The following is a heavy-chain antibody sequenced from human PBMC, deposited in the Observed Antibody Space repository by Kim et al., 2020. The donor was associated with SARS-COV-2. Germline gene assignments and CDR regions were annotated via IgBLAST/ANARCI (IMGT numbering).Heavy chain of an antibody. J-gene: IGHJ6*02. Sequence: RVTISVDTSKNQFSLKLSSVTAADTAVYYCARAGLAAAGAYYYYYYGMDVWGQGTTVTVSS. D-gene: IGHD6-13*01. V-gene: IGHV4-34*01. CDR3: ARAGLAAAGAYYYYYYGMDV.